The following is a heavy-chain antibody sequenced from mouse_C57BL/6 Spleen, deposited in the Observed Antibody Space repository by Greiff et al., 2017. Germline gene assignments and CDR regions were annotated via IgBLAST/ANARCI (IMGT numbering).Heavy chain of an antibody. Sequence: QVQLQQPGAELVRPGTSVKLSCKASGYTFTSYWMHWVKQRPGQGLEWIGVIDPSDSYTNYNQKFKGKATLTVDTSSSTAYMQLSSLTSEDSAVYDCASGTDYGDWYFDVWGTGTTVTVSS. V-gene: IGHV1-59*01. CDR2: IDPSDSYT. J-gene: IGHJ1*03. CDR3: ASGTDYGDWYFDV. CDR1: GYTFTSYW. D-gene: IGHD1-1*02.